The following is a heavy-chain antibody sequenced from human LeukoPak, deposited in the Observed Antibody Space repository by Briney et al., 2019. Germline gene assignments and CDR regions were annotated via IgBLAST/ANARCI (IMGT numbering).Heavy chain of an antibody. Sequence: SETLSLTXTVSGGSISSYYWSWIRQPPGKGLEWIGYIYYSGSTNYNPPLKSRVTISVDTSKNQFSLKLSSVTAADTAVYYCARGHYDSSGLDAFDIWGQGTMVTVSS. CDR3: ARGHYDSSGLDAFDI. V-gene: IGHV4-59*01. J-gene: IGHJ3*02. CDR2: IYYSGST. D-gene: IGHD3-22*01. CDR1: GGSISSYY.